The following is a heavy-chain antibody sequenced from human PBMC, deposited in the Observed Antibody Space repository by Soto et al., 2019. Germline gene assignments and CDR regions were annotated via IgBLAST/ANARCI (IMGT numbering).Heavy chain of an antibody. CDR2: IPSTSIPI. CDR1: GFTFSTYN. D-gene: IGHD3-22*01. CDR3: ERYYDSSGPDL. J-gene: IGHJ2*01. Sequence: EFQLVESGGGLLQPGGSLRLSCAASGFTFSTYNMVWVRQAPGKGLEWLSYIPSTSIPIYYANSVKGRFTISRDNAKNSLYLQMHSLRAEDTAVYYCERYYDSSGPDLWGRGTLVTVSS. V-gene: IGHV3-48*01.